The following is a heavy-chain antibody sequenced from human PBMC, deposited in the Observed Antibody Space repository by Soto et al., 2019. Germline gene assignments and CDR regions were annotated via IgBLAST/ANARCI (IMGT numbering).Heavy chain of an antibody. D-gene: IGHD6-13*01. CDR3: AREAAGTENYFDY. V-gene: IGHV4-30-4*01. CDR2: IYYSGST. CDR1: GGSISSGDYY. Sequence: PSETLSLTCTVSGGSISSGDYYWSWIRQPPGKGLEWIGYIYYSGSTYYNLSLKSRVTISVDTSKNQFSLKLSSVTAADTAVYYCAREAAGTENYFDYWGQGTLVTVSS. J-gene: IGHJ4*02.